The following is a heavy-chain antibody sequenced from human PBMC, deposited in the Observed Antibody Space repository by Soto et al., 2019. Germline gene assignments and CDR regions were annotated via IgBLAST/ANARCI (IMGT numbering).Heavy chain of an antibody. D-gene: IGHD1-20*01. CDR3: ARGAEGLGYNWKDARFDL. CDR2: IIPKFVTP. J-gene: IGHJ4*02. CDR1: GGTFSSHV. Sequence: QVQLVQSGAEVKKPGSSVRVSCKTSGGTFSSHVFSWVRQAPGQGLEWIGGIIPKFVTPNSAQRFQDRFTITADESTSTVYMELSSLRPEDTAVYYCARGAEGLGYNWKDARFDLWGQGTLVTVSS. V-gene: IGHV1-69*01.